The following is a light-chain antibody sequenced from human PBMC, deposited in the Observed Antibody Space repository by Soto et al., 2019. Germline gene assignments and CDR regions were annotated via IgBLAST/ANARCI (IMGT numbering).Light chain of an antibody. Sequence: DIQMTQSPSTLSAFVGDRVTIACRASQNISSWLAWYQQKPGKAPKILIYKASTLESGVPAMFSGSGSATEFSLTISLLQPDHFATYYSQQYHLPSTFGPGTKVDL. CDR1: QNISSW. CDR3: QQYHLPST. CDR2: KAS. J-gene: IGKJ3*01. V-gene: IGKV1-5*03.